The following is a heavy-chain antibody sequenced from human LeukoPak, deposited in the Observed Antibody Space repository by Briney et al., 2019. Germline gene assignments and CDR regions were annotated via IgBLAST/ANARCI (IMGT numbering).Heavy chain of an antibody. D-gene: IGHD4/OR15-4a*01. V-gene: IGHV3-48*01. CDR3: ARDYGPNWFDP. CDR1: GFTFSSYS. J-gene: IGHJ5*02. Sequence: GGSLRLSCAASGFTFSSYSMNWVRQAPGKGLVWVSYFSSSSSTIYYADSVKGRFTISRDNGKNSLYLQMNSLRAEDTAVYYCARDYGPNWFDPWGQGTLVTVSS. CDR2: FSSSSSTI.